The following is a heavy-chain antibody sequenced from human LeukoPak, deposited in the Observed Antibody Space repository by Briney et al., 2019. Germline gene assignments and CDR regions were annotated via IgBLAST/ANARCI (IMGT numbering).Heavy chain of an antibody. CDR2: ISYDGSNK. D-gene: IGHD1-7*01. Sequence: GGSLRLSCAASGFTFSSYGMHWVRQAPGKGLEWVAVISYDGSNKYYADSVKGRFTISRDNSKNTLYLQMNSLRAEDTAVYYCAKDGELKSTAPNWFDPWGQGTLVTVSS. J-gene: IGHJ5*02. CDR1: GFTFSSYG. V-gene: IGHV3-30*18. CDR3: AKDGELKSTAPNWFDP.